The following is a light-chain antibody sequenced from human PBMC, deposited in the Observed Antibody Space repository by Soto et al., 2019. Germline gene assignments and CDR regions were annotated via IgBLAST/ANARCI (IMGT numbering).Light chain of an antibody. J-gene: IGLJ2*01. V-gene: IGLV1-40*01. CDR1: SSNIGAHYG. CDR3: QSYDSSLSGVV. CDR2: GNS. Sequence: QSVLTQPPSVSGAPGKRVTISCTGSSSNIGAHYGVHWYQQLPGTAPKHLIYGNSNRPSGVPDRFSGSKSGTSASLAITGLQAEDEADYYCQSYDSSLSGVVFGGETKLTVL.